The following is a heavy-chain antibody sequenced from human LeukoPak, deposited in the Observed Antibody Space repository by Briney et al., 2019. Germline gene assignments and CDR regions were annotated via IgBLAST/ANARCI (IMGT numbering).Heavy chain of an antibody. CDR2: IYYSGST. CDR1: GGSISSYY. V-gene: IGHV4-59*12. J-gene: IGHJ5*02. Sequence: SETLSLTCTVSGGSISSYYWSWIRQPPGKGLEWIGYIYYSGSTNYNPSLKSRVTISVDTSKNQFSLKLSSVTAADTAVYYCARDSSGWYALNWFDPWGQGTLVTVSS. D-gene: IGHD6-19*01. CDR3: ARDSSGWYALNWFDP.